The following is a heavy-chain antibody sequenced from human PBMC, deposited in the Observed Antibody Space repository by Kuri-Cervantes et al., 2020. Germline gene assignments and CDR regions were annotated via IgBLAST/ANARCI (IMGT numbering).Heavy chain of an antibody. D-gene: IGHD1-7*01. V-gene: IGHV3-30*03. CDR2: ISYDGSNK. CDR1: GFTFSSYG. Sequence: GESLKISCAASGFTFSSYGMHWVRQAPGKGLEWVAVISYDGSNKYYADSVKGRFTISRDNSKNTLYLQMNSLRAEDTAVYYCARVGDDWNFLSVYFDYWGQGTLVTVSS. J-gene: IGHJ4*02. CDR3: ARVGDDWNFLSVYFDY.